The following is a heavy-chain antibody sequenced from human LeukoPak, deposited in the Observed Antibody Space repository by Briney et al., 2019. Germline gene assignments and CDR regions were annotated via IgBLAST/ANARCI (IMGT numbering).Heavy chain of an antibody. J-gene: IGHJ4*02. CDR3: ARRYYYNLGSFPFDF. Sequence: SETLSLTCAVSGGPFSGYFWSWIRQTSGKGLEWIGEIHNSGTTNYNPSLNSRVTISEDASKNQFYLNLSSVTAADTAVYYCARRYYYNLGSFPFDFWGQGTLVTVSS. CDR1: GGPFSGYF. CDR2: IHNSGTT. D-gene: IGHD3-10*01. V-gene: IGHV4-34*01.